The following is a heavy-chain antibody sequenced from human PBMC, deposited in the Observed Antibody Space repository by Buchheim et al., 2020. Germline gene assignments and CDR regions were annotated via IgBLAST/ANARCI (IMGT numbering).Heavy chain of an antibody. J-gene: IGHJ3*02. Sequence: EVQLVESGGGLVKPGGSLRLSCAASGFTFSSYSMNWVRQAPGKGLEWVSSISSSSSYIYYADSVKGRFTISRDNAKNSLYLQMNSLRAEDTAVYYCARGKNYDFWSGYYKDAFDIWGQGT. D-gene: IGHD3-3*01. CDR1: GFTFSSYS. V-gene: IGHV3-21*01. CDR3: ARGKNYDFWSGYYKDAFDI. CDR2: ISSSSSYI.